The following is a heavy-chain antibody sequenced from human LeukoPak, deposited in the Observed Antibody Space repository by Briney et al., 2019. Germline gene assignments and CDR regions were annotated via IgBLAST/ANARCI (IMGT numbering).Heavy chain of an antibody. CDR1: AYSFPSYW. CDR2: IYLGDSNT. CDR3: KASDTAMYYCAKQPLGYYHFDY. D-gene: IGHD1-26*01. J-gene: IGHJ4*02. Sequence: GESLKISCKGSAYSFPSYWIVWVRQMPGKGPEWMGSIYLGDSNTRCSPSFQGQVAISADKSISTAYLPWSSLKASDTAMSSLKASDTAMYYCAKQPLGYYHFDYWGQGTLVTVSS. V-gene: IGHV5-51*01.